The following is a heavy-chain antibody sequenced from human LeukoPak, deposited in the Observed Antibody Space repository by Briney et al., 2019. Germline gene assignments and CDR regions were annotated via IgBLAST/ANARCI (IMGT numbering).Heavy chain of an antibody. V-gene: IGHV4-39*01. CDR2: ISYNGVT. D-gene: IGHD5-24*01. CDR3: ARRNGHTWDVGNWFDP. J-gene: IGHJ5*02. Sequence: SETLSLTCSASGDSIRSNSFFWGWIRQPPGMGLEWIASISYNGVTYYNPFLSSRATVSVDTSKNQFSLRLFSVTAADTAVYYCARRNGHTWDVGNWFDPWGPGTLVTVSS. CDR1: GDSIRSNSFF.